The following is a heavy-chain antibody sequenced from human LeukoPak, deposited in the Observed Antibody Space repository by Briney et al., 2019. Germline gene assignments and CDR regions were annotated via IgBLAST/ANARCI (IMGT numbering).Heavy chain of an antibody. CDR2: INHNGNVN. V-gene: IGHV3-7*03. CDR3: AKDLVVQQLGYFYFDY. D-gene: IGHD6-13*01. CDR1: GFTFSSYW. Sequence: GGSLRLSCAASGFTFSSYWMNWARQAPGKGLEWVASINHNGNVNYYVDSVKGRFTISRDNAKNSLYLQMSNLRAEDTAVYFCAKDLVVQQLGYFYFDYWGQGTLVTVSS. J-gene: IGHJ4*02.